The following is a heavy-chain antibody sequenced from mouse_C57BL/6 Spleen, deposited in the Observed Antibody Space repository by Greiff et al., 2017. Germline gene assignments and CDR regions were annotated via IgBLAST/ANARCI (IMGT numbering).Heavy chain of an antibody. CDR3: ARQIDYDYGVFDY. CDR2: INYDGSST. Sequence: EVQVVESEGGLVQPGSSMKLSCTASGFTFSDYYMAWVRQVPEKGLEWVANINYDGSSTYYLDSLKSRFIISRDNAKNILYLRMSSLKSEDTATYYCARQIDYDYGVFDYWGQGTTLTVSS. V-gene: IGHV5-16*01. CDR1: GFTFSDYY. D-gene: IGHD2-4*01. J-gene: IGHJ2*01.